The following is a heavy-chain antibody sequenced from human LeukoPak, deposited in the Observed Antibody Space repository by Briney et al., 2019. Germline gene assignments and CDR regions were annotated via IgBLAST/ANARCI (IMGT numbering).Heavy chain of an antibody. CDR2: IYYSGST. Sequence: SETLSLTCTVSSGSISSSSYYWGWIRQPPGKGLEWIGTIYYSGSTYYNPSLKGRVTISVDTSKSQFSLKLSSVTAADTAVYYCARTYYYDSSGYYSPDDAFDIWGQGTMATVSS. CDR1: SGSISSSSYY. J-gene: IGHJ3*02. CDR3: ARTYYYDSSGYYSPDDAFDI. V-gene: IGHV4-39*07. D-gene: IGHD3-22*01.